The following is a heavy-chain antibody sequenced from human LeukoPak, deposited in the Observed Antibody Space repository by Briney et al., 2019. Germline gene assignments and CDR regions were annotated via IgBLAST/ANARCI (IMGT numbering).Heavy chain of an antibody. CDR1: GSTFSSYW. D-gene: IGHD2-2*02. J-gene: IGHJ4*02. CDR2: IKQDGSEK. V-gene: IGHV3-7*01. Sequence: GGSLRLSCAASGSTFSSYWMSWVRQAPGKGLEWVANIKQDGSEKYYVDSVKGRFTISRDNAKNSLYLQMNSLRAEDTAVYYCARTIGGCSSARCDIFLDYWGQGTLVTVSS. CDR3: ARTIGGCSSARCDIFLDY.